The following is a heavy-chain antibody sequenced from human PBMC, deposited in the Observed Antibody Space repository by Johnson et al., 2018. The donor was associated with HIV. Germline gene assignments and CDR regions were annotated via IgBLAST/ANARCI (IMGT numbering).Heavy chain of an antibody. CDR2: ISSSGSTI. D-gene: IGHD6-13*01. CDR1: GLTFSDYD. Sequence: QVQLVESGGGLVKPGGSLRLSCAASGLTFSDYDMSWIRQAPGKGLEWVSYISSSGSTIYYADSVEGRFTISRDNAKNSLYLQMNSLRAEDTAVYYCARDQAYSSSWGGAFDIWGQGTMVTVSS. CDR3: ARDQAYSSSWGGAFDI. V-gene: IGHV3-11*04. J-gene: IGHJ3*02.